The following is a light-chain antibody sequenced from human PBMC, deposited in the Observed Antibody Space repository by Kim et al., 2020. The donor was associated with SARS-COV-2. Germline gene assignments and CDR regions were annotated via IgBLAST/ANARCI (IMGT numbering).Light chain of an antibody. V-gene: IGLV3-1*01. J-gene: IGLJ3*02. CDR2: QDS. Sequence: VAPGQTARITCSGDKLGDKYACWYQQKPGQSPVLVIYQDSKRPSGIPELFSGSNSGNTATLTISGTQAMDEADYYCQAWDSTTAVFGGGTQLTVL. CDR1: KLGDKY. CDR3: QAWDSTTAV.